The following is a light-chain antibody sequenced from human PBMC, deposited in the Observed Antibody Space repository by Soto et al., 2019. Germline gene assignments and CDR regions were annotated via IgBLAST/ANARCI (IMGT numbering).Light chain of an antibody. Sequence: EIVMTQSRDTLFVSLGEGATLSCSASQSVSSHLAWYQHKPGQAPRLLIYGASTRASGIPARFSGSGSETDFTLTISSLQSEDSAVYYCQQYHNWPPITFGQGTRLEIK. CDR2: GAS. J-gene: IGKJ5*01. V-gene: IGKV3-15*01. CDR3: QQYHNWPPIT. CDR1: QSVSSH.